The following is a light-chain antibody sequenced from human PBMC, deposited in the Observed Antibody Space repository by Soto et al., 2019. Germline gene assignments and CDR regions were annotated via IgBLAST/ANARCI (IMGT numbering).Light chain of an antibody. CDR3: QTYDSSLRV. Sequence: QSVLTQPPSVSGAPGQRVTISCTGSGSNIGAGYDVHWYQQLPGTAPKLLIYGNSNRPSGVPDRFSGSKSGTSASLAITGLQAEDEADYYCQTYDSSLRVFGTGTKVPVL. J-gene: IGLJ1*01. CDR1: GSNIGAGYD. V-gene: IGLV1-40*01. CDR2: GNS.